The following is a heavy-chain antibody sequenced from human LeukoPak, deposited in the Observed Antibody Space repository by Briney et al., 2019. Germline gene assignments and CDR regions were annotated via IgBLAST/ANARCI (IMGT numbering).Heavy chain of an antibody. J-gene: IGHJ6*03. D-gene: IGHD3-3*01. CDR1: GFTFDGYA. CDR3: AKYAGYDFWSGYHENYYYMDV. V-gene: IGHV3-9*01. CDR2: INWNSGSI. Sequence: PGGSLRHSCAASGFTFDGYAMHWVRQVPGKGLEWVSGINWNSGSIGYADSVKGRFTISRDNSKNTLYLQMNSLRAEDTAVYYCAKYAGYDFWSGYHENYYYMDVWGKGTTVTVSS.